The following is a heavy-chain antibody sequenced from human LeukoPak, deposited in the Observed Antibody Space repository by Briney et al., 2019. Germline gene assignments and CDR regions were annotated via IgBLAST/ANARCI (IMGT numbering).Heavy chain of an antibody. CDR3: ARETVADSSSWQSADY. J-gene: IGHJ4*02. CDR1: GGSISSSSYY. Sequence: SETLSLTCTVSGGSISSSSYYWGWIRQPPGKGLEWIGSIYYSGSTYYNPSLKSRVTISVDTSKNQFSLKLSSVTAADTAVYYCARETVADSSSWQSADYWGQGTLVTVSS. CDR2: IYYSGST. D-gene: IGHD6-13*01. V-gene: IGHV4-39*07.